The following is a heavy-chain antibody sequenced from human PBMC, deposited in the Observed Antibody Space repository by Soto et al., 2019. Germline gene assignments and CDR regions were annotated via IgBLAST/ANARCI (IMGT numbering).Heavy chain of an antibody. CDR2: ISSSSSYI. J-gene: IGHJ5*02. D-gene: IGHD3-10*01. Sequence: GGSLRLSCAASGFTFSSYSMNWVRQAPGKGLEWVSSISSSSSYIYYADSVKGRFTISRDNAKNSLYLQINSLRAEDTAVYYCARDLGVTMVRGVWFDPWGQGTLVTVSS. CDR1: GFTFSSYS. V-gene: IGHV3-21*01. CDR3: ARDLGVTMVRGVWFDP.